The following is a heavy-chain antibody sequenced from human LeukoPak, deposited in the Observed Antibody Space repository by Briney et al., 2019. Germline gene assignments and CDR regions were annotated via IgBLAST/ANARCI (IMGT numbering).Heavy chain of an antibody. CDR3: ARLVVPAAKGYYYYGMDV. J-gene: IGHJ6*02. CDR2: IYYSGGT. CDR1: GGSISGYY. V-gene: IGHV4-59*08. Sequence: SETLSLTCTVSGGSISGYYWSWIRQPPGKGLEWIGYIYYSGGTNYNPSLKSRVTISVDTSKNQFSLKLSSVTAADTAVYYCARLVVPAAKGYYYYGMDVWGQGTTVTVSS. D-gene: IGHD2-2*01.